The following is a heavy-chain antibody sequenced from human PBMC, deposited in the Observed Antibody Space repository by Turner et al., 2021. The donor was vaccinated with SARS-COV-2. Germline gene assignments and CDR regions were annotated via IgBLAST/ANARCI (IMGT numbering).Heavy chain of an antibody. CDR3: PSGYKSPHMDV. CDR2: LYSTGTT. J-gene: IGHJ6*03. CDR1: GGSISSHY. Sequence: TITLTCTVSGGSISSHYWSWIRQPAGKGLEWIGRLYSTGTTDYNRSLRNRVSMSVDTFWYQAEDGIRDHCVTGVQTCACPSGYKSPHMDVWGKGTTVTVSS. V-gene: IGHV4-4*07. D-gene: IGHD6-25*01.